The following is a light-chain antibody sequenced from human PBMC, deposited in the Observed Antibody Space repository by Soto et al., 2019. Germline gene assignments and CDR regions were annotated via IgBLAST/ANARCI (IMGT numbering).Light chain of an antibody. CDR2: KAS. Sequence: ASXGDRLPITCRASQSISVWLSWYQQKAGKAPNLLIYKASRLESGVPSRFSGSGSETEFTLTISGLQPGDSATYYCQQYNSYSPTFGQGTKLDIK. V-gene: IGKV1-5*03. J-gene: IGKJ1*01. CDR1: QSISVW. CDR3: QQYNSYSPT.